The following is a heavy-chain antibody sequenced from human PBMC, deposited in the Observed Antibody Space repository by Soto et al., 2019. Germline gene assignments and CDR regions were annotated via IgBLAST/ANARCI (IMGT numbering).Heavy chain of an antibody. J-gene: IGHJ6*02. CDR1: GYTCNNYG. Sequence: QLVQAGGEVKEPGASVQVSCKASGYTCNNYGITWVRQAPGQGLEWLGWISVYNGNKNYAKKVQGRVSMTADTSTSTAYLELRSLQSDETAVYFCARVAITLIRGLTVAFYSMGVGGQGTTVNVSS. V-gene: IGHV1-18*01. CDR3: ARVAITLIRGLTVAFYSMGV. D-gene: IGHD3-10*01. CDR2: ISVYNGNK.